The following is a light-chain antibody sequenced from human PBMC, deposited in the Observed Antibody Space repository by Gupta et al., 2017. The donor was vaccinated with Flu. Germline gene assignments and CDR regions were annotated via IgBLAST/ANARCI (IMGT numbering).Light chain of an antibody. V-gene: IGLV2-14*01. CDR2: EFT. Sequence: QSALTQPASVSGSPGQSTTISCTVTSSDIGGYNYVSWYLQHPGNAPKLMIYEFTNRPSGVSNRFSGSKSGNTASLTVSGLQAEDEADYFCGSYTRSSTWVFGGGTKLTVL. J-gene: IGLJ3*02. CDR1: SSDIGGYNY. CDR3: GSYTRSSTWV.